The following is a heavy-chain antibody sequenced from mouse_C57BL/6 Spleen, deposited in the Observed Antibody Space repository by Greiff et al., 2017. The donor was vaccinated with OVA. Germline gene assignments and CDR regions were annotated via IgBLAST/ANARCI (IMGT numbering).Heavy chain of an antibody. CDR3: ARSGGSSFCFDY. D-gene: IGHD1-1*01. CDR1: GYTFTSYG. Sequence: VQLQESGAELARPGASVKLSCKASGYTFTSYGISWVKQRTGQGLEWIGEIYPRSGNTYYNEKFKGKATLTADKSSSTAYMELRSLTSEDSAVYFCARSGGSSFCFDYWGQGTTLTVSS. J-gene: IGHJ2*01. CDR2: IYPRSGNT. V-gene: IGHV1-81*01.